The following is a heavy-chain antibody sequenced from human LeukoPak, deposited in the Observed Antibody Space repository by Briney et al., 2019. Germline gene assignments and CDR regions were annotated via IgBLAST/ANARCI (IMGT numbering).Heavy chain of an antibody. V-gene: IGHV3-9*01. CDR1: GFTFDDYT. CDR2: ISWNSGSI. J-gene: IGHJ4*02. CDR3: AKSLNWNYIVGTFDY. D-gene: IGHD1-7*01. Sequence: SLRLSCAASGFTFDDYTMHWVRQAPGKGLEWGSGISWNSGSIDYADSVKGGFTIYRDNAKNCLYVKRNRLRAEDTALYYCAKSLNWNYIVGTFDYWGQGTLVTVSS.